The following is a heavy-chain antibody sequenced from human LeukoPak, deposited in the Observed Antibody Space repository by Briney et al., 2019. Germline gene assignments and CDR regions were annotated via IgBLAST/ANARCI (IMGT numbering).Heavy chain of an antibody. D-gene: IGHD4-17*01. CDR2: IIPIFGTA. CDR3: ARDYGDYSGDWFDP. Sequence: GASVKVSCKASGGTFSSYAISWVRQAPGQGLEWMGRIIPIFGTANYAQKFQGRVTITTDESTSTAYMELSSLRSEDTAVYYCARDYGDYSGDWFDPWGQGTLVTVSS. V-gene: IGHV1-69*05. CDR1: GGTFSSYA. J-gene: IGHJ5*02.